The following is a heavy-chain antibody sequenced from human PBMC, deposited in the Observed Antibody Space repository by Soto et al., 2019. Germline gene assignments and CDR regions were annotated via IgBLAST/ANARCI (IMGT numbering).Heavy chain of an antibody. CDR2: IYYSGST. D-gene: IGHD3-10*01. J-gene: IGHJ5*02. CDR1: GGSISSGGYY. CDR3: AREGARGSGWFDP. Sequence: QVQLQESGPGLVKPSQTLSLTCTVSGGSISSGGYYWSWIRQHPGKGLEWIGYIYYSGSTYYNPSLKSRVTISVDTSKNQFSMKLSSVTAADTAVYYCAREGARGSGWFDPWGQGTLVTVSS. V-gene: IGHV4-31*03.